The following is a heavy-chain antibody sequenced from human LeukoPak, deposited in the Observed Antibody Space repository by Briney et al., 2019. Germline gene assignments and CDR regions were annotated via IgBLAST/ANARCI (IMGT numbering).Heavy chain of an antibody. CDR1: GFSTSW. D-gene: IGHD4-17*01. Sequence: GGSLRLSCAAPGFSTSWMSWVRRAPGRGLEGVANINRDGSEAYYVDSVKGRFTISRDNAKNSLYLQMDSLRADDTAVYYCARDDGFRGVDFWGPGTLVSVSS. V-gene: IGHV3-7*01. CDR2: INRDGSEA. CDR3: ARDDGFRGVDF. J-gene: IGHJ4*02.